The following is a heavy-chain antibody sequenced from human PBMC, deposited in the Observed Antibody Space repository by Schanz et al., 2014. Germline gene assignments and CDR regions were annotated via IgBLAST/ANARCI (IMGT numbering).Heavy chain of an antibody. V-gene: IGHV3-23*04. CDR3: AKSLESCPGGRCSRGYFDY. Sequence: EVQLVESGGGLVQPGGSLRLSCAASGFTFSSYWMHWVRQVPGKGLVWVSAISGGGGTTYYTDSVKGRFTISRDNSKSTLYLQMSSLRAEDTAVYYCAKSLESCPGGRCSRGYFDYWGQGTLVTVSS. CDR1: GFTFSSYW. D-gene: IGHD2-8*02. J-gene: IGHJ4*02. CDR2: ISGGGGTT.